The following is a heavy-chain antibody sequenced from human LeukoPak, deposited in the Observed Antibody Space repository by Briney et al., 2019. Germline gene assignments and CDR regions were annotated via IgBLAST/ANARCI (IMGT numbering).Heavy chain of an antibody. CDR3: ARDARIVGATVPYYFDY. CDR1: GYTFTSYY. J-gene: IGHJ4*02. D-gene: IGHD1-26*01. Sequence: ASVKVSCKASGYTFTSYYMHWVRQAPGQGLEWMGIINPSGGSTSYAQKFQGRVTMTRDTSTSTVYMELSSLRSEDTAVYYCARDARIVGATVPYYFDYWGQGTLVTVSS. V-gene: IGHV1-46*01. CDR2: INPSGGST.